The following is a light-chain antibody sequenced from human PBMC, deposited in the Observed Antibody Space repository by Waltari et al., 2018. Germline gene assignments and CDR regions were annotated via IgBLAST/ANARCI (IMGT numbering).Light chain of an antibody. J-gene: IGKJ2*01. CDR1: QSISSN. CDR2: GAL. V-gene: IGKV3-15*01. Sequence: EIVMTQSPATLFVSPGERATLSCRVSQSISSNLAWYQQKPGQAPRLLMYGALTRAAAIPARFSGSGSGTEFALTISSLQSEDSAVYYCQQYQNWPQTFGQGTKLQIK. CDR3: QQYQNWPQT.